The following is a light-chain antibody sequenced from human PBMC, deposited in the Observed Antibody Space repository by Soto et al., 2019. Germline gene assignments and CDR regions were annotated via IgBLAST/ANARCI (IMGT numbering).Light chain of an antibody. CDR3: TSWTTSTTMI. CDR1: SSDIGAYNF. CDR2: DVN. J-gene: IGLJ2*01. V-gene: IGLV2-14*03. Sequence: QSALAQPGSVSGSPGQSITISCTGTSSDIGAYNFVSWYQQHPGKAPKLVLYDVNIRPSGVSNRFSGSKSGNTASLTISGLQAEDEADYYCTSWTTSTTMIFGGGTKVTVL.